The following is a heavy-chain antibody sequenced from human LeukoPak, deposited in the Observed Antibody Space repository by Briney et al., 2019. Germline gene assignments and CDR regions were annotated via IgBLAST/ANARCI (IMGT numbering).Heavy chain of an antibody. Sequence: GGSLRLSCAASGFTFSSYSMNWVRQAPGKGLEWVSIIYSGGTSYYADSVKGRFTISRDNSKNTLYLQMSSLRAEDTAVYYCAKVPRDYDILTGYSLFDYWGQGTLVTVSS. CDR1: GFTFSSYS. J-gene: IGHJ4*02. V-gene: IGHV3-66*01. CDR3: AKVPRDYDILTGYSLFDY. D-gene: IGHD3-9*01. CDR2: IYSGGTS.